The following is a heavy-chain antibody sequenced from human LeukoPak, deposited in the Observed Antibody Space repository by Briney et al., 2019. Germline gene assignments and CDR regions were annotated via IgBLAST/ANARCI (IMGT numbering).Heavy chain of an antibody. Sequence: PGGSLRLSCEDSGFTFRSYEMNWARQAPGKGLEWIAYLSSSGSAFSYADSVKGRFTIARDNAKNSVYLEMNSLRADDTAVYYCARSARLMKGVVEVTALDDWGQGTLVTVPS. J-gene: IGHJ4*02. CDR2: LSSSGSAF. V-gene: IGHV3-48*03. CDR1: GFTFRSYE. CDR3: ARSARLMKGVVEVTALDD. D-gene: IGHD3-3*01.